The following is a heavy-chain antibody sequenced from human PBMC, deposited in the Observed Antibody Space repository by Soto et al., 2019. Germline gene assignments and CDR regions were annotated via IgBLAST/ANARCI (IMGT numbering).Heavy chain of an antibody. J-gene: IGHJ5*02. CDR3: ARHRSIVVVPAAFNWFDP. CDR2: IDPSDSYT. V-gene: IGHV5-10-1*01. CDR1: GYSFTSYW. D-gene: IGHD2-2*01. Sequence: GESLKISCNGSGYSFTSYWISWVRQMPGKGLEWMGRIDPSDSYTNYSPSFQGHVTISADKSISTAYLQWSSLKASDTAMYYCARHRSIVVVPAAFNWFDPWGQGTLVTVS.